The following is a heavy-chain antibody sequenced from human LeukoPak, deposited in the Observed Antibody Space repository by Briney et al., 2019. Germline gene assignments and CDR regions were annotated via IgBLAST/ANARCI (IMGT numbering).Heavy chain of an antibody. V-gene: IGHV4-34*01. D-gene: IGHD3-3*01. J-gene: IGHJ2*01. CDR3: ARGRPYTIFGVVTLGYWYFDL. CDR2: INHSGST. Sequence: SETLSLTCAVYGGSFSGYYWSWIRQPPGKGLEWIGEINHSGSTNYNPSLKSRVTISVDTSKNQFSLKLSSVTAADTAVYYCARGRPYTIFGVVTLGYWYFDLWGRGTLVTVSS. CDR1: GGSFSGYY.